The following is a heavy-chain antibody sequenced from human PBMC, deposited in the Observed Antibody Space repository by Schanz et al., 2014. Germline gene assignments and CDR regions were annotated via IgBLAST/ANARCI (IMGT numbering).Heavy chain of an antibody. J-gene: IGHJ4*02. Sequence: QVQLVQSGAEVKKPGASVKVSCKASGYTFTSNGITWVRQAPGQGLEWMGWINPNSGETNYEQKFKGRVTLTSDTSISTAFMELSGLTSDDTATYFCARARYTGYDCSGYWGQGTLLIVSS. CDR1: GYTFTSNG. CDR2: INPNSGET. D-gene: IGHD5-12*01. V-gene: IGHV1-2*02. CDR3: ARARYTGYDCSGY.